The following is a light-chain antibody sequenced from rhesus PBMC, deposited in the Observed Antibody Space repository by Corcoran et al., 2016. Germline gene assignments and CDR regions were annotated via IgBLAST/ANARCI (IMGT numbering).Light chain of an antibody. CDR2: EVS. CDR1: SSDIGGYNY. CDR3: SSYAGRNTYI. Sequence: QAALTQPRSVSGSPGQSVTISCTGTSSDIGGYNYVSWYQQHPGPAPKLMIYEVSKRPSGVSDRFSGSKSGNTASLTISGLQAEDEADYYCSSYAGRNTYIFGAGTRLTVL. V-gene: IGLV2-32*02. J-gene: IGLJ1*01.